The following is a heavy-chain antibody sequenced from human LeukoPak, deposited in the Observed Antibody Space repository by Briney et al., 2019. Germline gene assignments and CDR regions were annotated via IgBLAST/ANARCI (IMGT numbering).Heavy chain of an antibody. V-gene: IGHV4-39*07. CDR3: ARAGGWSPYNWFDP. CDR2: VYYSGST. D-gene: IGHD6-19*01. J-gene: IGHJ5*02. Sequence: SKTLSLTCTVSGGSITSDSYYWDWIRQPPGEGLEWIGSVYYSGSTYYNPSLKSRVTISVDTSKSQFSLKLSSVTAADTAVYYCARAGGWSPYNWFDPWGQGTLVTVSS. CDR1: GGSITSDSYY.